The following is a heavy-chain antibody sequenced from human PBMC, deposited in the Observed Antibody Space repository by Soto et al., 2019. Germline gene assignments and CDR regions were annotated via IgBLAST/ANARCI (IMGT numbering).Heavy chain of an antibody. CDR2: IWYDGSNK. CDR3: ARDPYDFWSGESYGMDV. CDR1: GFTFSSYG. V-gene: IGHV3-33*01. Sequence: GGSLRLSXAASGFTFSSYGMHWVRQAPGKGLEWVAVIWYDGSNKYYADSVKGRFTISRDNSKNTLYLQMNGLRAEDTAVYYCARDPYDFWSGESYGMDVWGQGTTVTVSS. D-gene: IGHD3-3*01. J-gene: IGHJ6*02.